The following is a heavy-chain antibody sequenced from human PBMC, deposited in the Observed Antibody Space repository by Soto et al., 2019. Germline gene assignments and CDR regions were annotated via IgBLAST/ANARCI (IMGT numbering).Heavy chain of an antibody. J-gene: IGHJ5*02. CDR3: ARIVVVITPWFDP. Sequence: SETLSLTCAVSGYSISSGYYWGWIRQPPGKGLEWIGSIYHSGSTYYNPSLKSRVTISVDTSKNQFSLKLSSVTAADTAVYYCARIVVVITPWFDPWGQGTLVTVSS. CDR2: IYHSGST. D-gene: IGHD3-22*01. V-gene: IGHV4-38-2*01. CDR1: GYSISSGYY.